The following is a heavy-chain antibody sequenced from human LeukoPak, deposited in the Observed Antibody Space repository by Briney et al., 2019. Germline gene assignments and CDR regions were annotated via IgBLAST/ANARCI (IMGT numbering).Heavy chain of an antibody. CDR2: INSDGSIT. V-gene: IGHV3-74*01. CDR3: ARDAVDTANAV. D-gene: IGHD5-18*01. Sequence: GGSLRLSCAASGFTFTTYWMHWVRQAPGKGLVWVSHINSDGSITSYADSVKGRFTISRDNAKNTLYLQMNSLRAEDTAVYYCARDAVDTANAVWGQGTTVSVSS. J-gene: IGHJ6*02. CDR1: GFTFTTYW.